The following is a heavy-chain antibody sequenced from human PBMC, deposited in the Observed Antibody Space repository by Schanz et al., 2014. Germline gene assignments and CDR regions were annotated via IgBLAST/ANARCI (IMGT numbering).Heavy chain of an antibody. V-gene: IGHV3-23*04. CDR1: GFTFSSYA. J-gene: IGHJ4*02. D-gene: IGHD5-18*01. CDR3: AKDAENTAMITDYFDY. CDR2: ISGRDGST. Sequence: VQLVESGGGVVQPGGSLRLSCAASGFTFSSYAMSWVRQAPGKGLEWVSAISGRDGSTYYADSVRGRFTISRDNSKTTVYLQMNSLRAEDTAVYYCAKDAENTAMITDYFDYWGQGTLVTVSS.